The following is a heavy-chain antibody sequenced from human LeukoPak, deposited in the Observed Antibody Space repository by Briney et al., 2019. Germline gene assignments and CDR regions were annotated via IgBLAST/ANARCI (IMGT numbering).Heavy chain of an antibody. CDR1: GYSFTTYW. Sequence: GESPKISCETSGYSFTTYWIGWVRPMPGTGLEWVGAIYPDDSDTRYSPSFQGQVATSADQSVRTAYLQWSSLKTSDTAMYYCASQRGASGSINWFDPWGQGTLVTVSS. J-gene: IGHJ5*02. V-gene: IGHV5-51*01. D-gene: IGHD3-10*01. CDR3: ASQRGASGSINWFDP. CDR2: IYPDDSDT.